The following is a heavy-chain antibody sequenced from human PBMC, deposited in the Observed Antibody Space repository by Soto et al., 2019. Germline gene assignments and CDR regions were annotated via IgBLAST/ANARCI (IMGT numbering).Heavy chain of an antibody. D-gene: IGHD7-27*01. V-gene: IGHV4-30-4*01. CDR3: ARGRYCLTGRCFPNWFDS. Sequence: SETLSLTCSVSGDSISNLDYFWAWIRQPPGQALEYIGYIYKSATTYYDPSFESRVAISVDTSKSQFSLNVTTVTAADTAVYFCARGRYCLTGRCFPNWFDSWGQGALVTVSS. CDR1: GDSISNLDYF. CDR2: IYKSATT. J-gene: IGHJ5*01.